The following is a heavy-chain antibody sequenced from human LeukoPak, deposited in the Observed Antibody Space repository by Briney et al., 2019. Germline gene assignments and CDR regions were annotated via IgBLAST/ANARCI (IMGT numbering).Heavy chain of an antibody. J-gene: IGHJ4*02. CDR2: ISYSGST. CDR1: GGSISSGGYY. V-gene: IGHV4-31*02. CDR3: ARGRGDY. Sequence: SETLSLTCTVSGGSISSGGYYWRWIRQHPGQGLEWIGYISYSGSTYYNPSLKSRLTISLDTSKNQFSLKLSSVTAADTAVYYCARGRGDYWGQGTLVTVSS. D-gene: IGHD3-10*01.